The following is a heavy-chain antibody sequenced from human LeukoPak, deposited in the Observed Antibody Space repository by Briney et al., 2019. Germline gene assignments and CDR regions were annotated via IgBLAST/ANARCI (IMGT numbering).Heavy chain of an antibody. J-gene: IGHJ4*02. Sequence: GGSLRLSCAASGFTFSSYGMHWVRQALGKGLEWVSGISGSGDNTYYADSVKGRFTISRDNSKNTLYVQVNSLGTEDTAAYYCAKGSYYDSSGSFYFDYWGQGTLVTVSS. CDR3: AKGSYYDSSGSFYFDY. D-gene: IGHD3-22*01. CDR1: GFTFSSYG. CDR2: ISGSGDNT. V-gene: IGHV3-23*01.